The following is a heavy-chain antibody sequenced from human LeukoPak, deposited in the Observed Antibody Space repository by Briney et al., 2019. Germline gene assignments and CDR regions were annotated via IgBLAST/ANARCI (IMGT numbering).Heavy chain of an antibody. V-gene: IGHV3-23*01. J-gene: IGHJ6*02. CDR1: GFIFSSYA. CDR3: AKVIGDSSGYFYYYGMDV. D-gene: IGHD3-22*01. Sequence: GGSLRLSCAASGFIFSSYAMSWVRQAPGKGLEWVSGISGSGGSTYYADSVKGRFTISRDNSKNTLYLQVNSLRAEDTAVYYCAKVIGDSSGYFYYYGMDVWGQGTTVTVSS. CDR2: ISGSGGST.